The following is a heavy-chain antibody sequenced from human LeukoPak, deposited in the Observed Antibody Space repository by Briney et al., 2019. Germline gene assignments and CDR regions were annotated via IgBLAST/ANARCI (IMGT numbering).Heavy chain of an antibody. CDR3: TRAAKTDIDY. V-gene: IGHV3-23*01. CDR2: ISGSGGST. Sequence: GGSLRLSCAASGFTFSSYAMSWVRQAPGKGLEWVSAISGSGGSTHYADSVKGRFTISRDNSKNTLYLQMNSLRVEDTAVYYCTRAAKTDIDYWGQGTLVTVSS. D-gene: IGHD6-25*01. J-gene: IGHJ4*02. CDR1: GFTFSSYA.